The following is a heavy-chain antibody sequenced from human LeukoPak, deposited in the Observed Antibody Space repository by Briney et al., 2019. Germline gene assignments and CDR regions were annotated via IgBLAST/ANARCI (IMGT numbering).Heavy chain of an antibody. CDR2: IGSDGTKK. CDR3: ARQRTSTGLLDS. V-gene: IGHV3-30*04. Sequence: GGSLRLSCVASGFIFSDHAFHWVRQSPDKGLEWVALIGSDGTKKYYADSVQGRFTVSRENSKNTLFLQMNTVRADDTAAYFCARQRTSTGLLDSWAQGTLVTVAS. J-gene: IGHJ4*02. CDR1: GFIFSDHA. D-gene: IGHD4-17*01.